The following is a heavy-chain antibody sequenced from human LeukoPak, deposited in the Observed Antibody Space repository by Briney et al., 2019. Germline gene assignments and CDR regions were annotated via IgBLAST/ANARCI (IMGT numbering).Heavy chain of an antibody. V-gene: IGHV4-34*01. J-gene: IGHJ6*02. CDR1: GGSFSGYY. CDR3: ARVSHFYYYYGMDV. Sequence: SETLSLTCAVYGGSFSGYYWGWIRQPPGKGLEWIGEINHSGSTNYNPSLKSRVTISVDTSKNQFSLKLSSVTAADTAVYYCARVSHFYYYYGMDVWGQGTTVTVSS. CDR2: INHSGST.